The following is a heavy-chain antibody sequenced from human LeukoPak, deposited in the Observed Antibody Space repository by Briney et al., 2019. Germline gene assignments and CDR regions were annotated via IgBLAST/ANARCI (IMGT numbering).Heavy chain of an antibody. J-gene: IGHJ4*02. Sequence: GGSLRLSCAASGFTFSSYAMSWVRQAPGKGLEWVSVIYSGGSTYYADSVKGRSTISRDNSKNTLYLQMNSLRAEDTAVYYCARGGVTDYFDYWGQGTLVTVSS. CDR3: ARGGVTDYFDY. CDR1: GFTFSSYA. D-gene: IGHD2-21*02. V-gene: IGHV3-53*01. CDR2: IYSGGST.